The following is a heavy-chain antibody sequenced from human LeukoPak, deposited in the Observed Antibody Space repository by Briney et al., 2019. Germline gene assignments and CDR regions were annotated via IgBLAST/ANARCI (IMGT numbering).Heavy chain of an antibody. CDR1: GGSFSGYY. Sequence: PSETLSLTCAVYGGSFSGYYWSWIRQPPGKGLEWIGEINHSGSTNYNPSLESRVTISVDTSKNQFSLKLSSVTAADTAVCYCARGRTRYGSGSWGYYYYGMDVWGKGTTVTVSS. J-gene: IGHJ6*04. D-gene: IGHD3-10*01. V-gene: IGHV4-34*01. CDR3: ARGRTRYGSGSWGYYYYGMDV. CDR2: INHSGST.